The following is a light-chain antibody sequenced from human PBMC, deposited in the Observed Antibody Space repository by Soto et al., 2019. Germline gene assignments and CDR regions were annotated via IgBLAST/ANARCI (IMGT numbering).Light chain of an antibody. Sequence: IRMTQSPAIVSVSPWESATLACRASQCVSSHVVWYQQKPGQAHRLLISDSSTRATGIPARFSGSGSGTEFTLTINSLQSDDSAIYYCQQFGDWPSFGLGTKVDIK. V-gene: IGKV3-15*01. CDR3: QQFGDWPS. CDR2: DSS. J-gene: IGKJ1*01. CDR1: QCVSSH.